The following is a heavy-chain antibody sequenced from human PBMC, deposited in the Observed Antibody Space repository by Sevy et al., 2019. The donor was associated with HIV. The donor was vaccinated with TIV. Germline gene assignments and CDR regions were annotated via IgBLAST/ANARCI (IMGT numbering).Heavy chain of an antibody. D-gene: IGHD5-12*01. CDR3: AREAGGYDYDYGMDV. CDR1: GGTIVSSGHY. Sequence: SETLSLTCSVSGGTIVSSGHYWGWFRQTPGKGREGIGSIYYKGHTYFNPSPNSRLTISIATSKNQFSLNLSSVTAADTAIYFCAREAGGYDYDYGMDVWGQGTTVTVSS. J-gene: IGHJ6*02. V-gene: IGHV4-39*02. CDR2: IYYKGHT.